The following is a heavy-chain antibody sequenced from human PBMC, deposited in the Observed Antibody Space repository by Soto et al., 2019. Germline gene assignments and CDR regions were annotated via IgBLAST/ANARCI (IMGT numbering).Heavy chain of an antibody. J-gene: IGHJ5*02. CDR2: IYYSGST. D-gene: IGHD2-15*01. Sequence: QVQLQESGPGLVKPSQTLSLTCTVSGGSISTGGYYWTWIRQHPGKGLEWIGYIYYSGSTYYNPSLKNRVTISVDTSKNQFSLKLNSVTAADTAVYYCAKDSDGEVVGFDPWGQGTLVTVSS. CDR1: GGSISTGGYY. CDR3: AKDSDGEVVGFDP. V-gene: IGHV4-31*03.